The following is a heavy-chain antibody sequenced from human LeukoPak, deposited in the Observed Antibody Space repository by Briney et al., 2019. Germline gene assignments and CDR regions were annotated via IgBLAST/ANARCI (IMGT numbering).Heavy chain of an antibody. Sequence: PAASVKVSCKASGYTFTSYYMHWVRQAPGQGLEWMGIINPSGGSTSYAQKFQGRVTMTRGTSISTAYMELSRLRSDDTAVYYCARGYCSSTSCLGDCFDYWGQGTLVTVSS. V-gene: IGHV1-46*01. J-gene: IGHJ4*02. CDR3: ARGYCSSTSCLGDCFDY. D-gene: IGHD2-2*01. CDR1: GYTFTSYY. CDR2: INPSGGST.